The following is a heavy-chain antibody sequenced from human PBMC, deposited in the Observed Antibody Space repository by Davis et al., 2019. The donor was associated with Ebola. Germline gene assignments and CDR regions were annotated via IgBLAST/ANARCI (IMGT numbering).Heavy chain of an antibody. CDR2: ISGSGGTT. D-gene: IGHD3-3*01. CDR1: VITFSSYA. J-gene: IGHJ6*04. Sequence: PGGSLRLSCTDSVITFSSYAMTWVRQAPGKGLEWVSAISGSGGTTYYADSVKGRFTISRDNSKNTLYLQMNSLRAEDTAVYYCAKSGLSFGVVKYHYGMDVWGKGTTVTVSS. V-gene: IGHV3-23*01. CDR3: AKSGLSFGVVKYHYGMDV.